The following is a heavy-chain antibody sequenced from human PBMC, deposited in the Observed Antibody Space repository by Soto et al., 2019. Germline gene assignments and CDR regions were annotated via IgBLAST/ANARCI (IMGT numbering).Heavy chain of an antibody. CDR1: GGSISSYY. J-gene: IGHJ6*02. Sequence: SETLSLTCTVSGGSISSYYWSWIRQPPGKGLEWIGYIYYSGSTNYNPSLKSRVTISVDTSKNQFSLKLSSVTAADTAVYYCARSGYSYGYNYYYGMDVCGHGTTLTVSS. D-gene: IGHD5-18*01. V-gene: IGHV4-59*01. CDR3: ARSGYSYGYNYYYGMDV. CDR2: IYYSGST.